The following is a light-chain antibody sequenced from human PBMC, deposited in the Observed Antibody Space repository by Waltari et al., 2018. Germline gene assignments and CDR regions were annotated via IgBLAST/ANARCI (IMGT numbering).Light chain of an antibody. CDR1: SSDVGTYNY. CDR3: SSYISSSTLEL. CDR2: VVS. V-gene: IGLV2-14*03. Sequence: QSALTQPASVSGSPGQSITISCTGTSSDVGTYNYVSWYQHHPGKAPKLMICVVSIRPSCVSNRFSGSRSGNTASLTISGLQAEDEADYYCSSYISSSTLELFGGGTSLTVL. J-gene: IGLJ2*01.